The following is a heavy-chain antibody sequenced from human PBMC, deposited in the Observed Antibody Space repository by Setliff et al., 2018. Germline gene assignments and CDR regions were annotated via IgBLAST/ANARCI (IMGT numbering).Heavy chain of an antibody. Sequence: PGGSLRLSCAVSGFTFSKAWMHWVRQAPGKGLEWVGRVKSNTDGGAIDYAAPVKGRFTISRDDSKNTVFLQMNSLKTEDTAVYYCARDPVRGDGCNYDQWGQGTLVTVSS. CDR3: ARDPVRGDGCNYDQ. J-gene: IGHJ4*02. CDR1: GFTFSKAW. V-gene: IGHV3-15*07. CDR2: VKSNTDGGAI. D-gene: IGHD5-12*01.